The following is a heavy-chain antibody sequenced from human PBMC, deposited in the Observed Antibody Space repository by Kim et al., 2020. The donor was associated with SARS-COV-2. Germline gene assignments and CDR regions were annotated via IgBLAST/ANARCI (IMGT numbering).Heavy chain of an antibody. CDR3: ARANWVDY. CDR1: GFTFRNYA. Sequence: GGSLRLSCAASGFTFRNYALHWVRQAPGKGLEWVAIISYDGSNKYYADSVKGRFTISRDNSKNTLYLQMNSLRAEDTAVYYCARANWVDYWGQVTLVTGS. CDR2: ISYDGSNK. J-gene: IGHJ4*02. V-gene: IGHV3-30-3*01. D-gene: IGHD1-1*01.